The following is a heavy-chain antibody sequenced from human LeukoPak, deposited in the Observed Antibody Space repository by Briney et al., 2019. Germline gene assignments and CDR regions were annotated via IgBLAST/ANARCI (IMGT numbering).Heavy chain of an antibody. V-gene: IGHV1-18*01. CDR2: IGAYNGNT. CDR3: ARVRSYSSGWSLGFY. CDR1: GYTFTSYG. Sequence: ASVKVSCKASGYTFTSYGISWVRQAPGQGLEWMGWIGAYNGNTNYAQKLQGRVTMTTDTSTSTAYMELRSLRSDDTAVYYCARVRSYSSGWSLGFYWGQGTLVTVSS. D-gene: IGHD6-19*01. J-gene: IGHJ4*02.